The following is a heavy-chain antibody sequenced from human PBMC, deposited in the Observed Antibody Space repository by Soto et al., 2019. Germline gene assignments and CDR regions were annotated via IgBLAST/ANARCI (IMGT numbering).Heavy chain of an antibody. CDR3: ERREIQGPIDY. D-gene: IGHD1-26*01. Sequence: ETLSLTCAVSGYSISSSNWWGWIRQPPGKGLEWIGYIYYSGTTYYNPSLKSRVTMSVDTSKNQFSLKLTSVTAVDTAVYYCERREIQGPIDYWGQGPLVTVSS. CDR1: GYSISSSNW. CDR2: IYYSGTT. V-gene: IGHV4-28*01. J-gene: IGHJ4*02.